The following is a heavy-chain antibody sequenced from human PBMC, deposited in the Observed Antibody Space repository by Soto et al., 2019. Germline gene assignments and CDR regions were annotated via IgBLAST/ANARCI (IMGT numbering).Heavy chain of an antibody. Sequence: QVQLVQSGDEMKKPGASVRVSCKASGYIFVNYGIAWVRQAPGQGLEWMGWISPYTGDTHSASKVQGRLTMTPDTSTSTAYMELGRLTSDDTAVYYCAMVDDYVTPTPQDVWGQGTTVPVSS. J-gene: IGHJ6*02. CDR3: AMVDDYVTPTPQDV. CDR1: GYIFVNYG. CDR2: ISPYTGDT. D-gene: IGHD3-16*01. V-gene: IGHV1-18*01.